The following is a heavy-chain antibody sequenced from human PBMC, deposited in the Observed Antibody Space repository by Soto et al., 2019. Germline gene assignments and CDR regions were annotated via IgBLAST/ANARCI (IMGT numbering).Heavy chain of an antibody. V-gene: IGHV4-30-4*01. D-gene: IGHD3-22*01. CDR3: AREPKQNYDSSPWNGGFDS. CDR1: GDSISSPHYY. Sequence: QVHLQESGPGLVKPSQTLSLSCTVSGDSISSPHYYWTWIRQPPGKGLEWVGSIYYTGNNFYNPALKRRLAMSVDPSTTQCSLKLASVTDADTAVYFCAREPKQNYDSSPWNGGFDSWGPGTLVTVSS. CDR2: IYYTGNN. J-gene: IGHJ4*02.